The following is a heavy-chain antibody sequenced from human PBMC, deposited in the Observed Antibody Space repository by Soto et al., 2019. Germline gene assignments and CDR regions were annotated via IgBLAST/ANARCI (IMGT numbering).Heavy chain of an antibody. CDR3: ARERSVGYCITTTCPKPFYDYAMDV. D-gene: IGHD2-2*01. J-gene: IGHJ6*02. V-gene: IGHV1-69*12. Sequence: QVQLVQSGSEVQKPGSSLQVSCKASGGTFTNYAFSWVRQATGQGLEWMGGIIPVFGTPDYAQKFQGSVTITADESTRTASMERSSLRSDDTAVYYCARERSVGYCITTTCPKPFYDYAMDVWGQGTTVTVSS. CDR2: IIPVFGTP. CDR1: GGTFTNYA.